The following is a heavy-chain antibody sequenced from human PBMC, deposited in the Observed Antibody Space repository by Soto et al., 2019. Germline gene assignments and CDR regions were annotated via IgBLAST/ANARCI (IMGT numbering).Heavy chain of an antibody. V-gene: IGHV3-64D*06. Sequence: DVQLVESGGGLVQPGGSLRLSCSASGFTFGTYAMHWVRQAPGKRLVYVSAITKSGDDSHYAASVRGRFTISRDNSKNTLDLQMSSLRAEDTAVYYGAARQCGDGCTAPFDYWGLGILVTVSS. CDR1: GFTFGTYA. J-gene: IGHJ4*02. D-gene: IGHD2-21*01. CDR2: ITKSGDDS. CDR3: AARQCGDGCTAPFDY.